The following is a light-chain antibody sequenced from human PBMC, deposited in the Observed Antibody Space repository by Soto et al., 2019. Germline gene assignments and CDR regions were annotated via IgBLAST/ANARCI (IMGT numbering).Light chain of an antibody. CDR2: AAS. J-gene: IGKJ1*01. CDR1: QSISSY. V-gene: IGKV1-39*01. Sequence: DIQMTQSPSSLSASVGDGVTITCRASQSISSYLNWYQQNPGKAPKLLIYAASTLQSGVPSRFSGSGSETDFTLTITSLQPEDFATYYCQQSYTTPRTFGQGTKVDIK. CDR3: QQSYTTPRT.